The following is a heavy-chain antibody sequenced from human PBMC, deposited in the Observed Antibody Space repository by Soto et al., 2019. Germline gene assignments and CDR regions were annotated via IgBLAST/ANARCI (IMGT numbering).Heavy chain of an antibody. D-gene: IGHD3-3*01. CDR3: ARQAYYDFWSGYYPWENYYYYGMDV. V-gene: IGHV4-34*01. J-gene: IGHJ6*02. Sequence: SETLSLTCAVYGGAFSGYYWSWIRQPPGKGLEWIGEINHSGSTNYNPSLKSRVTISVDTSKNQFSLKLSSVTAADTAVYYCARQAYYDFWSGYYPWENYYYYGMDVWGQGTTVTVSS. CDR2: INHSGST. CDR1: GGAFSGYY.